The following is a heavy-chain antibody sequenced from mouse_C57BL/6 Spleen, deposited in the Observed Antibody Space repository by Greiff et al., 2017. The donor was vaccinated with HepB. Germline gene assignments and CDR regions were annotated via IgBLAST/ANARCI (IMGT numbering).Heavy chain of an antibody. V-gene: IGHV1-50*01. J-gene: IGHJ3*01. CDR1: GYTFTSYC. Sequence: QVPLQPPGASLVHPCASVKLSCKASGYTFTSYCMPLVNQRPGHGLEWIGELDPSDSYTNYNQKFKGKATLTVDTSSSTAYMQLSSLTSEDSAVYYCARGRPPTGTLADWGQGTLVTVAA. D-gene: IGHD4-1*02. CDR3: ARGRPPTGTLAD. CDR2: LDPSDSYT.